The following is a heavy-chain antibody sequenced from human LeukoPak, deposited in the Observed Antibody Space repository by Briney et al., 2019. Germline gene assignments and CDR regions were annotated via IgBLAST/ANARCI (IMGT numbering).Heavy chain of an antibody. D-gene: IGHD4-17*01. Sequence: GESLKISCKGSGYSFTSYWIGWVRQMPGKGLEWMGIIYPGDCDTRYSPSFQGQVTISADKSISTAYLQWSSLKASDTAMYYCARCLDYGDYLNDAFDIWGQGTMVTVSS. CDR3: ARCLDYGDYLNDAFDI. CDR1: GYSFTSYW. J-gene: IGHJ3*02. CDR2: IYPGDCDT. V-gene: IGHV5-51*01.